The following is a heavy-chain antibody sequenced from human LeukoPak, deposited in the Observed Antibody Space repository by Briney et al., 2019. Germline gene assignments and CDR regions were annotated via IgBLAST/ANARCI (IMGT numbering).Heavy chain of an antibody. CDR3: ARGPLRLRYYDSSGYPASY. Sequence: ASVKVSCKAFGYTFTSYGISWVRQAPGQGLEWMGWISAYNDNTNYAQKLQGRVTMTTDTSTSTAYMELRSLRSDDTAVYYCARGPLRLRYYDSSGYPASYWGQGTLVTVSS. CDR1: GYTFTSYG. V-gene: IGHV1-18*01. D-gene: IGHD3-22*01. J-gene: IGHJ4*02. CDR2: ISAYNDNT.